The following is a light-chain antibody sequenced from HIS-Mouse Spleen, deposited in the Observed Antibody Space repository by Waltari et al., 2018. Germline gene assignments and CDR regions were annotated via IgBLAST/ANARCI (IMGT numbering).Light chain of an antibody. J-gene: IGLJ3*02. CDR3: AAWDDSLSGPWV. CDR1: SSNTGSQY. Sequence: QSVLTQPPSASGTPGQRVTISCSGSSSNTGSQYVYWYQQLPGTAPKLLIYRNNQRPSGVPDRFSGSKSGTSASLAISGLRSEDEADYYCAAWDDSLSGPWVFGGGTKLTVL. CDR2: RNN. V-gene: IGLV1-47*01.